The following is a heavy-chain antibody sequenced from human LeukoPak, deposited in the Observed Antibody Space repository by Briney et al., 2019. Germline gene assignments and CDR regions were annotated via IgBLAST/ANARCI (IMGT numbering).Heavy chain of an antibody. Sequence: SETLSLTCTVSGASVSSSYWSWIRQPPGKGLEWIGCIYYSRSTNYNPSLKSRVTISVDTSKNQFSLKLSSVAAADTAVYYCARGWDYYDTSGYRTSFNYWGQGTLVTVSS. D-gene: IGHD3-22*01. J-gene: IGHJ4*02. V-gene: IGHV4-59*02. CDR2: IYYSRST. CDR3: ARGWDYYDTSGYRTSFNY. CDR1: GASVSSSY.